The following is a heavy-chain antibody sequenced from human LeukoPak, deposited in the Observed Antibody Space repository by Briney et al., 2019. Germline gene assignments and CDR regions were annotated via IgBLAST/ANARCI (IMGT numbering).Heavy chain of an antibody. CDR3: ARAAGSGLIDY. D-gene: IGHD6-19*01. V-gene: IGHV4-39*07. CDR2: IYYSGNT. Sequence: TSETLSLTCTVSGGSISSSSYYWGWIRQPPGMGLGWIGSIYYSGNTYYNPSLKSRVTISLDTSKNQFSLNLNSVTAADTAFFCARAAGSGLIDYWGQGILVIVSS. CDR1: GGSISSSSYY. J-gene: IGHJ4*02.